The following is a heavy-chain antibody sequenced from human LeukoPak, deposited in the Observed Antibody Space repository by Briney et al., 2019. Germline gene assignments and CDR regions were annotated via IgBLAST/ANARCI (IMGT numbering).Heavy chain of an antibody. V-gene: IGHV3-43D*03. Sequence: GGSLRLSCAASGFTFDDYAMHWVRQAPGKGLEWVSLISWDGGSTYYADSVKGRFTISRDNSKNSLYLQMNSLRAEDTALYYCAKSMWVLLWFGGLDYWGQGTLVTVSS. CDR2: ISWDGGST. D-gene: IGHD3-10*01. J-gene: IGHJ4*02. CDR1: GFTFDDYA. CDR3: AKSMWVLLWFGGLDY.